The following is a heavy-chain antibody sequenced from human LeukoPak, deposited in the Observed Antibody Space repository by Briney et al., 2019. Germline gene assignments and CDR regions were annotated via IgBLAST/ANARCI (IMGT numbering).Heavy chain of an antibody. CDR2: ISSSGDRT. CDR3: AKDRPNYHESNGHYYRPNGDY. J-gene: IGHJ4*02. CDR1: GFTFSSYA. V-gene: IGHV3-23*01. D-gene: IGHD3-22*01. Sequence: GGSLRLSCAASGFTFSSYAMHWVLQAPGKGLEWVSSISSSGDRTFYADSVKDRFTISRDNSENTLYLQMSRLRAEDTAVYYCAKDRPNYHESNGHYYRPNGDYWGQGTLVTVSS.